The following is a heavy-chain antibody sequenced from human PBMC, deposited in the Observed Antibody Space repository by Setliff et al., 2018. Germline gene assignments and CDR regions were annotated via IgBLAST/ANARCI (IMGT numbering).Heavy chain of an antibody. D-gene: IGHD3-22*01. J-gene: IGHJ4*02. CDR2: IYYSGST. Sequence: PSETLSLTCTVSGGSISSHYWSWIRQPPGKGLEWIGSIYYSGSTNYNPSLKSRVTISVDTSKNQFSLKLSSVTAADTAVYYCARAPYDSSGYPSDYWGQGTLVTVSS. CDR3: ARAPYDSSGYPSDY. V-gene: IGHV4-59*11. CDR1: GGSISSHY.